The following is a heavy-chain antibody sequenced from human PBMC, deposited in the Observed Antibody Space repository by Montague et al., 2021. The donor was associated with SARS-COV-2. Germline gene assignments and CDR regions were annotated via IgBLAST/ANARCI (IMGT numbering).Heavy chain of an antibody. V-gene: IGHV4-39*07. CDR1: GDSVSSTTYY. D-gene: IGHD3-16*01. Sequence: SETLSLTCTVSGDSVSSTTYYWAWIRQPPGKGLEYIGTIYYSGSSYYNPSLKSRVAMSVDTSKNQFSLKLDSATAADTAVYYCARVGGGRTFYYWGQGILVTVSS. CDR2: IYYSGSS. CDR3: ARVGGGRTFYY. J-gene: IGHJ4*02.